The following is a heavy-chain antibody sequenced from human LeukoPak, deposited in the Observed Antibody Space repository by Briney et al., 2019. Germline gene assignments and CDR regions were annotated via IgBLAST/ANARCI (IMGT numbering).Heavy chain of an antibody. CDR3: AELGITMIGGV. V-gene: IGHV3-74*01. Sequence: GGSLRLSCAASGITLSNYWMHWVRQVPGKGLVWVSRINYEGSTTSYADSVKGRFTISRDNAKNSLYLQMNSLRAEDTAVYYCAELGITMIGGVWGKGTTVTISS. CDR1: GITLSNYW. J-gene: IGHJ6*04. D-gene: IGHD3-10*02. CDR2: INYEGSTT.